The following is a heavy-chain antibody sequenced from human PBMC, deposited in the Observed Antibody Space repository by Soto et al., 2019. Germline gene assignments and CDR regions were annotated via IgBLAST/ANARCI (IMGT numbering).Heavy chain of an antibody. J-gene: IGHJ4*02. CDR2: ISSNGGST. V-gene: IGHV3-64*01. Sequence: GGSLRLSCAASGFTFSSYAMHWVRQAPGKGLEYVSAISSNGGSTYYANSVKGRFTISRDNSKNTLYLQMGSLRAEDMAVYYCARAPGYCSSTSCYTDYWGQGTLVTVSS. CDR3: ARAPGYCSSTSCYTDY. CDR1: GFTFSSYA. D-gene: IGHD2-2*02.